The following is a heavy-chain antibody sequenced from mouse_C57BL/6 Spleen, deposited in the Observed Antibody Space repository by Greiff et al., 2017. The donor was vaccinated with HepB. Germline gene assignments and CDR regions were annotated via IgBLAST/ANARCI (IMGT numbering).Heavy chain of an antibody. D-gene: IGHD1-1*01. CDR1: GYTFTSYW. V-gene: IGHV1-52*01. Sequence: VQLQQSGAELVRPGSSVKLSCKASGYTFTSYWMHWVKQRPIQGLDRIGNIDPSDSETHYNQQFKDKATLTVDKSSSTAYMQLSSLTSEDSAVYCCASALSTTVVGGVWGTGTTVTVSS. CDR3: ASALSTTVVGGV. CDR2: IDPSDSET. J-gene: IGHJ1*03.